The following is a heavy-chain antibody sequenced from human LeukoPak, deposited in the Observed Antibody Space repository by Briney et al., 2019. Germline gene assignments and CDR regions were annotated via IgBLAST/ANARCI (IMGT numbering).Heavy chain of an antibody. CDR3: VRDRAAAGGWLDP. Sequence: PSETLSLTCTVSGGSISTYFWKWIRQPPGKGLEWIGYVYYNGNTNYNPSLKSRLTISVDTSKNQFSLKLTSVTAADTAVYYCVRDRAAAGGWLDPWGQGALVTVSS. CDR2: VYYNGNT. CDR1: GGSISTYF. D-gene: IGHD6-13*01. V-gene: IGHV4-59*01. J-gene: IGHJ5*02.